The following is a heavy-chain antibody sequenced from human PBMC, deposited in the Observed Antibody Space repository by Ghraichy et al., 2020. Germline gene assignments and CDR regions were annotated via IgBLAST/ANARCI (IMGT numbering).Heavy chain of an antibody. CDR1: GFTLSSNW. V-gene: IGHV3-7*01. CDR2: IKQDGSEK. Sequence: GESLNISCAASGFTLSSNWMNWVRQAPGKGLEWVANIKQDGSEKYYVDSVKGRFTISRDNAKNSLYLQMNSLRVEDTAVYYCARAESNGNYRIWSGGNAMGVWGQGTTVTVSS. CDR3: ARAESNGNYRIWSGGNAMGV. J-gene: IGHJ6*02. D-gene: IGHD3-3*01.